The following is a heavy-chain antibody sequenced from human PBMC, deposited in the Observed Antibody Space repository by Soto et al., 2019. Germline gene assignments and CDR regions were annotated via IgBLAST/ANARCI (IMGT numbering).Heavy chain of an antibody. CDR1: GYTFTSYD. Sequence: GASVKVSCKASGYTFTSYDFIWVRQATGQGLEWMGWMNPNSGNTAYAQKFQGRVTLTRNTSRSTAYMELSSLRSEDTAVYYCASGNGYDFDYWGQGTLVTVSS. CDR3: ASGNGYDFDY. V-gene: IGHV1-8*01. CDR2: MNPNSGNT. D-gene: IGHD5-12*01. J-gene: IGHJ4*02.